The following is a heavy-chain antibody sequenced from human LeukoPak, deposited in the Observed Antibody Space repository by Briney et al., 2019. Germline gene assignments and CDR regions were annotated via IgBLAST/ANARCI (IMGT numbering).Heavy chain of an antibody. D-gene: IGHD5-12*01. CDR3: ARQMVATRLFDY. CDR1: GGSITSSSYY. Sequence: SETLSLTCTVSGGSITSSSYYWGWIRQPPGKGLEWIGSIYSSGSTYYNASLQSRVTISIDTSKNQFSLRLNSVTAADTTVYYCARQMVATRLFDYWGQGTLVTVSS. CDR2: IYSSGST. J-gene: IGHJ4*02. V-gene: IGHV4-39*01.